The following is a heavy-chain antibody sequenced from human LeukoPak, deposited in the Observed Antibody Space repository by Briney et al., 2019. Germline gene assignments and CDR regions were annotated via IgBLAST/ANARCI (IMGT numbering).Heavy chain of an antibody. CDR1: GGSISSGGYY. CDR2: IYYSGST. CDR3: ARGRWLQFDY. J-gene: IGHJ4*02. V-gene: IGHV4-61*08. D-gene: IGHD5-24*01. Sequence: PSETLSLTCTVSGGSISSGGYYWSWIRQHPGKGLEWIGYIYYSGSTNYNPSLKSRVTISVDTSKNQFSLKLSSVTAADTAVYYCARGRWLQFDYWGQGTLVTVSS.